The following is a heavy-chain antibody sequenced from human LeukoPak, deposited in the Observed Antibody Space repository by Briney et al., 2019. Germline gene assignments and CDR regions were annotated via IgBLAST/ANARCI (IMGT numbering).Heavy chain of an antibody. J-gene: IGHJ4*02. CDR2: IYSGGST. D-gene: IGHD3-22*01. CDR3: AKQPYYYDSSAHY. CDR1: GFTVSSNY. V-gene: IGHV3-53*01. Sequence: GGSLRLSCAASGFTVSSNYMSWVRQAPGKGLEWVSVIYSGGSTYYADSVKGRFTISRDNSKNTLYLQMNSLRAEDTAVYYCAKQPYYYDSSAHYWGQGTLVTVSS.